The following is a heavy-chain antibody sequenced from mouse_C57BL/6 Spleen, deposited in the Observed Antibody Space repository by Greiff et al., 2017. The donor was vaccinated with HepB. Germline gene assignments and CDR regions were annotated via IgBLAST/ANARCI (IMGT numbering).Heavy chain of an antibody. CDR3: ARIRTTVVGDYAMDY. D-gene: IGHD1-1*01. V-gene: IGHV8-8*01. CDR1: GFSLSTFGMG. J-gene: IGHJ4*01. Sequence: QVTLKVSGPGILQPSQTLSLTCSFSGFSLSTFGMGVGWIRQPSGKGLEWLAHIWWDDAKYYNPALKSRLTISKDTSKNEVFLKIANVDTADTATYYCARIRTTVVGDYAMDYWGQGTSVTVSS. CDR2: IWWDDAK.